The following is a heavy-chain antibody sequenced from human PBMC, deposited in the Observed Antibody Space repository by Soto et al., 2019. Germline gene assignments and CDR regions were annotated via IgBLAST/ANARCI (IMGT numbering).Heavy chain of an antibody. Sequence: SESLSLTCTVSGGSISSFYFRWIRLPPGKELVWIGYIDYSGITNYNSSLKSRVTISVDTSKNRFSLKLSSVIAADTAVYLCAREATYYYDSSGYHVRAFDIWGQGTMVTVSS. J-gene: IGHJ3*02. CDR1: GGSISSFY. D-gene: IGHD3-22*01. V-gene: IGHV4-59*01. CDR2: IDYSGIT. CDR3: AREATYYYDSSGYHVRAFDI.